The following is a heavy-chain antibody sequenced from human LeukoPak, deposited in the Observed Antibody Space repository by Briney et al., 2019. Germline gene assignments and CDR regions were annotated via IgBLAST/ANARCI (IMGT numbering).Heavy chain of an antibody. D-gene: IGHD2/OR15-2a*01. CDR3: AHSTTGTTPPFNF. V-gene: IGHV2-5*02. Sequence: SGPTLVNPTQTLTLTCTFSGFSISTSGLGVGWIRQPPRKALEWLAVIYWDDDMRNRPSPKNRLTIAQDTSKNQVVPTLTNMDPADTPTYYCAHSTTGTTPPFNFWGQGILVTVSS. CDR1: GFSISTSGLG. CDR2: IYWDDDM. J-gene: IGHJ4*02.